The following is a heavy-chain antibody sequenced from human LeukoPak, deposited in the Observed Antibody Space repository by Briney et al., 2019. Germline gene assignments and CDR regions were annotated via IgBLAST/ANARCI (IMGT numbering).Heavy chain of an antibody. J-gene: IGHJ4*02. CDR2: IYPGDSDT. Sequence: GASVKVSCKASGYSFTSYWIGWVRQMPGKGLEWMGIIYPGDSDTRYSPSFQGQVTISADKSISTAYLQWSSLKASDTAMYYCARYYYDSSGYPDYFDYWGQGTLVTVSS. D-gene: IGHD3-22*01. V-gene: IGHV5-51*01. CDR1: GYSFTSYW. CDR3: ARYYYDSSGYPDYFDY.